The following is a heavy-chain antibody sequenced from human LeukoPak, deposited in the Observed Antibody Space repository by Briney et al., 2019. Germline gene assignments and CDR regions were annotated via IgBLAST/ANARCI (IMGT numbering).Heavy chain of an antibody. CDR3: ARDRSGYGNYFDF. Sequence: GASVKVSCKASGYTFTSYGISWVRQAPGQGLEWMGWINTYNGNTNYAQKLQGRVTMTTDTSTSTAYMELRSLRSDDTAVYYCARDRSGYGNYFDFWGQGTLVAVSS. D-gene: IGHD5-18*01. J-gene: IGHJ4*02. CDR1: GYTFTSYG. CDR2: INTYNGNT. V-gene: IGHV1-18*01.